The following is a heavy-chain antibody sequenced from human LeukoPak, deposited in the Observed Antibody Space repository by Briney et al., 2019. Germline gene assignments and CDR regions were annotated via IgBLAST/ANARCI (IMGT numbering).Heavy chain of an antibody. Sequence: GRSLRLSCAASGFTFSSYAMHWVRQAPGKGLEWVAVISYDGSNKYYADSVKGRFTISRDNSKNTLYLQMNSLRAEDTAVYYCARALSSGIAAAGTFPGYWGQGTLVTVSS. J-gene: IGHJ4*02. CDR3: ARALSSGIAAAGTFPGY. CDR2: ISYDGSNK. D-gene: IGHD6-13*01. V-gene: IGHV3-30-3*01. CDR1: GFTFSSYA.